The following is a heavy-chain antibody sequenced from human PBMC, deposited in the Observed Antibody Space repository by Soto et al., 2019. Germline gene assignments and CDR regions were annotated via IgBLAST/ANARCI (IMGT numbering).Heavy chain of an antibody. J-gene: IGHJ6*02. CDR1: GFFLGRNA. CDR2: SSFDGTKT. Sequence: QEHLVESGGGVVQPGRSRRLSGAASGFFLGRNAMHWVRQAPGKGLEWVAVSSFDGTKTYYADSVKGRFTISRDTPNNTLHLQMTSLRVEDTAIYYCAKDRGYDYKNGLDVWGQGTTVTVSS. V-gene: IGHV3-30*18. CDR3: AKDRGYDYKNGLDV. D-gene: IGHD5-12*01.